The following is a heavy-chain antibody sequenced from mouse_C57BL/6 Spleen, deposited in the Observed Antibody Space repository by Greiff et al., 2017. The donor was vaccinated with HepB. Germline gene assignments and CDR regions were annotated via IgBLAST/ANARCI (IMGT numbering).Heavy chain of an antibody. D-gene: IGHD1-1*01. CDR1: GFTFSDYY. Sequence: EVKLVESEGGLVQPGSSMKLSCTASGFTFSDYYMAWVRQVPEKGLEWVANINYDGSSTYYLDSLKSRFIISRDNAKNILYLQMSSLKSEDTATYYCARRTTVVHWYFDVWGTGTTVTVSS. CDR3: ARRTTVVHWYFDV. V-gene: IGHV5-16*01. J-gene: IGHJ1*03. CDR2: INYDGSST.